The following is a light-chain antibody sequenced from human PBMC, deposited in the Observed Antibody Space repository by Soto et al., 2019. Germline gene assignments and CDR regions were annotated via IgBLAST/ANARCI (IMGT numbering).Light chain of an antibody. J-gene: IGLJ2*01. V-gene: IGLV2-14*03. CDR2: DVN. CDR3: TSWTTSTTMI. CDR1: SSDIGAYNF. Sequence: QSALTQPASVSGSPGQSITISCTGTSSDIGAYNFVSWYQQHPGKAPKLMLYDVNIRPSGVSNRFSGSKSGNTASLTISGLQAEDEAYYYCTSWTTSTTMIFGGGTQLTVL.